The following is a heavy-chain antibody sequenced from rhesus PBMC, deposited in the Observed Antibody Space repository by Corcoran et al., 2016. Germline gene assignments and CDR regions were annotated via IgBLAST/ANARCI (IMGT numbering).Heavy chain of an antibody. Sequence: QVQLVQSGPEVKKPGTSMKVSCKASGYTFSTYYINWVRKAPGQGLEWMGWVAHDDGHAGPATKFQCRVLMTRATSTSTAYMELNSLTSEDTAVYYCLRGGWNAHFDYWGQGVLVTVSS. V-gene: IGHV1-200*01. CDR3: LRGGWNAHFDY. CDR2: VAHDDGHA. D-gene: IGHD1-14*01. J-gene: IGHJ4*01. CDR1: GYTFSTYY.